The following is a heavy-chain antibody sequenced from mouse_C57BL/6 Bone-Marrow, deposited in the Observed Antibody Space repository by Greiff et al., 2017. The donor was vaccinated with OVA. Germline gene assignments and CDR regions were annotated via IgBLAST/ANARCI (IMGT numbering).Heavy chain of an antibody. Sequence: EVMLVASGGGLVQPGGSLKLSCAASGFTFSDYGMAWVRQAPRKGPEWVAFISNLAYSIYYADTVTGRFTISRENAKNTLYLEMSSLRAEDTAMYYCARHDLSAWFAYWGQGTLVTVSA. CDR1: GFTFSDYG. V-gene: IGHV5-15*01. J-gene: IGHJ3*01. CDR2: ISNLAYSI. D-gene: IGHD3-1*01. CDR3: ARHDLSAWFAY.